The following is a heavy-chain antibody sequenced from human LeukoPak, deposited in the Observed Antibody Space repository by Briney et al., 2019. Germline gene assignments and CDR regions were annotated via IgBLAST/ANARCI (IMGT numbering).Heavy chain of an antibody. CDR3: ASRDGPQGGFDY. Sequence: GGSLRLSCAASGFAFSFYAMSWLRQPPGKGLEWVSSISDNSKHISYADSLKGRFTISRDNAKNSLYLQMNSLRAEDTAVYYCASRDGPQGGFDYWGQGTLVTVSS. CDR1: GFAFSFYA. V-gene: IGHV3-21*04. J-gene: IGHJ4*02. D-gene: IGHD5-24*01. CDR2: ISDNSKHI.